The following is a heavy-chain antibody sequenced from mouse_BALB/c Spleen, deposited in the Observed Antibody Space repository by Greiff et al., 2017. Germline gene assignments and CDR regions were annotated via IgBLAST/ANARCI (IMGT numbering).Heavy chain of an antibody. D-gene: IGHD1-1*01. CDR3: ARIHYYGSSYRFAY. J-gene: IGHJ3*01. V-gene: IGHV3-2*02. CDR1: GYSIPSDYA. CDR2: ISYSGST. Sequence: DVKLQESGPGLVKPSQSLSLTCTVTGYSIPSDYAWNWIRQFPGNKLEWMGYISYSGSTSYNPSLKSRISITRDTSKNQFFLQLNSVTTEDTATYYCARIHYYGSSYRFAYWGQGTLVTVSA.